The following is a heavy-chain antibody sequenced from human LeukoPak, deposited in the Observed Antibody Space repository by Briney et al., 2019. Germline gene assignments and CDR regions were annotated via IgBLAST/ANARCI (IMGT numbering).Heavy chain of an antibody. CDR2: IFYSGNT. Sequence: PSETLSLTCTVFGVSVRGYYWNWIRQPPGKGLEWIGDIFYSGNTNYNPSLKSRVAISLDTSKNQFSLKLTSVTAADTAVYFCARSWYVSGSYYTPPFDYWGQGTLVAVSS. CDR3: ARSWYVSGSYYTPPFDY. CDR1: GVSVRGYY. J-gene: IGHJ4*02. V-gene: IGHV4-59*08. D-gene: IGHD3-10*01.